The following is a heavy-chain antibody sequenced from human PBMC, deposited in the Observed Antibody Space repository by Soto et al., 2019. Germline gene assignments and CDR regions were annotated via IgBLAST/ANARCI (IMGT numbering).Heavy chain of an antibody. CDR1: GGTVASSHW. D-gene: IGHD2-21*02. V-gene: IGHV4-4*02. J-gene: IGHJ5*02. CDR2: VYHTGDT. CDR3: AREIVTAGGNNYFDP. Sequence: PSKTLSLTCGVSGGTVASSHWWSWVRQSPGRGLEWIGNVYHTGDTNFNPSLQSRVTFSVDKSNNQFSLRLTSVTAADTAVYFCAREIVTAGGNNYFDPWGPGTLVTVSS.